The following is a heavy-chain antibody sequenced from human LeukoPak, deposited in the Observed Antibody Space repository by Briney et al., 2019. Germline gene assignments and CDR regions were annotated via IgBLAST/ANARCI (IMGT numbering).Heavy chain of an antibody. Sequence: ASVKVSCKASGYTFTSYAMHWVRQAPGQRLEWMGWINAGNGNTKYSQKFQGRVTITRDTSASTAYMELSSLRSEDTAVYYCATYSSGWYVFVGHYYYGMDVWGKGTTVTVSS. D-gene: IGHD6-19*01. CDR1: GYTFTSYA. V-gene: IGHV1-3*01. CDR3: ATYSSGWYVFVGHYYYGMDV. CDR2: INAGNGNT. J-gene: IGHJ6*04.